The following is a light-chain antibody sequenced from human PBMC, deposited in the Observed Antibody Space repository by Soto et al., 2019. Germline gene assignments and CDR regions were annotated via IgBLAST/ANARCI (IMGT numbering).Light chain of an antibody. CDR1: QRVSSSY. CDR2: GAS. J-gene: IGKJ1*01. CDR3: QQYGSSPDT. V-gene: IGKV3-20*01. Sequence: EIVLTQSPGTLSLSPGERATLSCRASQRVSSSYLAWYQQKPGQAPRLLIYGASIRATGIPDRFSGSGSGTGFTLTISRLEPEDCAVYYCQQYGSSPDTFDQGTKVEI.